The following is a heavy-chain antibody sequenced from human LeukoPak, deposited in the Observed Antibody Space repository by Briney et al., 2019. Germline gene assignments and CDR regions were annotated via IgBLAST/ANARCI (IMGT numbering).Heavy chain of an antibody. CDR2: ISSSSYI. V-gene: IGHV3-21*01. CDR3: ARKFHDYGDYVFDY. D-gene: IGHD4-17*01. CDR1: GFTFSSYS. Sequence: GGSLRLSCAASGFTFSSYSMNWVRQAPGKGLEWVSSISSSSYIYYADSVKGRFTISRDNAKNSLYLQMNSLRAEDTAVYYCARKFHDYGDYVFDYWGQGTLVTVSS. J-gene: IGHJ4*02.